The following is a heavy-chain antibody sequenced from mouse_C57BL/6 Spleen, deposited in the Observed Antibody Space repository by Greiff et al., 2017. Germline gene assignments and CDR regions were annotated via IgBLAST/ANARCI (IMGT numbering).Heavy chain of an antibody. CDR1: GYTFTSYW. CDR2: IYPGSGST. D-gene: IGHD1-1*01. CDR3: ATTTVVGGNYAMDY. Sequence: QVQLQQPGAELVKPGASVKMSCKASGYTFTSYWITWVKQRPGQGLEWIGDIYPGSGSTNYNAKFKSKATLTVDTSSSTAYMQLGSLTSEDSAVYYCATTTVVGGNYAMDYWGQGTSVTVSS. V-gene: IGHV1-55*01. J-gene: IGHJ4*01.